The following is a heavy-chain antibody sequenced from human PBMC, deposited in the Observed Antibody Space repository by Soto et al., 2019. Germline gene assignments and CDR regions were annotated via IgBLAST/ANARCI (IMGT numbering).Heavy chain of an antibody. V-gene: IGHV3-23*01. Sequence: EVHLLEFGGGLVQPGGSLRLSCAASGFTFSNYAMNWVRQAPGKGLEWVSGITGSGGTTFYADSVKGRFTISRDNSKKTVYLQINSVRADDMAVYYCAKEYPSISKGSFDYWGQGALVTVSS. CDR2: ITGSGGTT. CDR3: AKEYPSISKGSFDY. CDR1: GFTFSNYA. D-gene: IGHD3-3*02. J-gene: IGHJ4*02.